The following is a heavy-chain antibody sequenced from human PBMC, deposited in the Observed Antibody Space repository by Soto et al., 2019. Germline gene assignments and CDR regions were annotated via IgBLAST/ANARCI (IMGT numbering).Heavy chain of an antibody. CDR3: ARDRGLIKAFDI. J-gene: IGHJ3*02. Sequence: QVQLQESGPGLVKPSETLSLTCTVSGGSIITYYWSWIRQPPGKGLEWIGYIDYSGNTNYNASLNSRVTISVDTSKNQFSLMLSSVTAADTAVYYCARDRGLIKAFDIWGQGTMVTVSS. V-gene: IGHV4-59*01. CDR1: GGSIITYY. CDR2: IDYSGNT. D-gene: IGHD3-16*01.